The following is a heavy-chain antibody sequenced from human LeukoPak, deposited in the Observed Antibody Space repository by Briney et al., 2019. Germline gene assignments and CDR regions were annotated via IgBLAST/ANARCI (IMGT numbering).Heavy chain of an antibody. CDR3: ARARGWGGTSWFDP. J-gene: IGHJ5*02. CDR2: ISSSSSYI. Sequence: PGGSLRLSCAASGFTFSSYSMNWVRQAPGKGLEWVSSISSSSSYIYYADSVKGRFTISRDNAKNSLYLQMNSLRAEDTAVYYCARARGWGGTSWFDPWGQGTLVTVSS. D-gene: IGHD3-16*01. CDR1: GFTFSSYS. V-gene: IGHV3-21*01.